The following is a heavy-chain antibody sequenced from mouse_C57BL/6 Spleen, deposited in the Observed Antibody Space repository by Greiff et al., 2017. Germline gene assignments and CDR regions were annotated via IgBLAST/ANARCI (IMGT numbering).Heavy chain of an antibody. D-gene: IGHD2-3*01. V-gene: IGHV1-4*01. CDR3: ASHDGYYDAMDY. Sequence: QVQLQQSGAELARPGASVKMSCKASGYTFTSYTMHWVKQRPGQGLEWIGYINPSSGYTKYNQKFKDKATLTVDKSSSTAYMQLSSLTSEDSAVYYCASHDGYYDAMDYWGQGTSVTVSS. CDR2: INPSSGYT. CDR1: GYTFTSYT. J-gene: IGHJ4*01.